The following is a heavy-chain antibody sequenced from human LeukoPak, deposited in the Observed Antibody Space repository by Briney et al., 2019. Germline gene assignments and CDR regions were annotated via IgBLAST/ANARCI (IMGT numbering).Heavy chain of an antibody. D-gene: IGHD3-3*01. J-gene: IGHJ4*02. CDR3: ARVKRASSVTIFGVVPDY. Sequence: SETLSLTCTVSGGSISSSFYYWGWIRQPPGKGLEWIGSNYYSGNTYYNPFLKSRVTISVDTSKNHFSLQLSSVTAADTAVYYCARVKRASSVTIFGVVPDYWGQGTLVTVSS. CDR1: GGSISSSFYY. V-gene: IGHV4-39*02. CDR2: NYYSGNT.